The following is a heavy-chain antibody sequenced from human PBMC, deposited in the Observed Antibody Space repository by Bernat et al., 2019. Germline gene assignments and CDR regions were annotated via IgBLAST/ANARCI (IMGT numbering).Heavy chain of an antibody. CDR2: ISSSSSYI. J-gene: IGHJ5*02. V-gene: IGHV3-21*01. Sequence: EVQLVESGGGLVKPGGSLRLSCAASGFTFSSYSMNWVRQAPGKGLEWVSSISSSSSYIYYADSVKGRFTISRDNAKNSLYLQMNSLRAEDTAVYYCARDLYTMVKGVISPWGRGTLVTVSS. CDR1: GFTFSSYS. D-gene: IGHD3-10*01. CDR3: ARDLYTMVKGVISP.